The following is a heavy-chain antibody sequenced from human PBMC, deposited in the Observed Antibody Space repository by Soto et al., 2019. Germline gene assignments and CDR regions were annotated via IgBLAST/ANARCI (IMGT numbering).Heavy chain of an antibody. D-gene: IGHD6-19*01. Sequence: EVQLVESGGGLVKPGGSLRLSCAASGFTFSRYSMNWVRQAPGKGLEWVSSISSSSSYIYYADSVKGPFTISRDNAAESPYLQMNSLGAGDTAVDDCAGYVRGRGRYSLDMWPWCCCHGMGVWGQGTTVTVSS. CDR2: ISSSSSYI. J-gene: IGHJ6*02. V-gene: IGHV3-21*01. CDR3: AGYVRGRGRYSLDMWPWCCCHGMGV. CDR1: GFTFSRYS.